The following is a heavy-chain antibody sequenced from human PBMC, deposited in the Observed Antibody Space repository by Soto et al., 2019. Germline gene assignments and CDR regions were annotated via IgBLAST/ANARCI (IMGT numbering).Heavy chain of an antibody. CDR3: RNWNDGCDAFDI. CDR1: GFTFSSYG. CDR2: IWYDGSNK. Sequence: QVQLVESGGGVVQPRRSLRLSCAASGFTFSSYGMHWVRQAPGKGLEWVAVIWYDGSNKYYADSVKGRFTISRDNSKNTLYLQMNSLRAEDTAVYYCRNWNDGCDAFDIWGQGTMVTVSS. V-gene: IGHV3-33*01. D-gene: IGHD1-1*01. J-gene: IGHJ3*02.